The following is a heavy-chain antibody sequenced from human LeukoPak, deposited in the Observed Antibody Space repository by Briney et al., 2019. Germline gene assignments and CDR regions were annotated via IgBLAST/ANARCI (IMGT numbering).Heavy chain of an antibody. CDR2: INWNGGST. V-gene: IGHV3-20*04. Sequence: GGSLRLSCAASGFTFDDYGMSWVRQAPGKGLEWVSGINWNGGSTGYADSVKGRFTISRDNAKNSLYLQMNSLRAEDTALYYCARAFRYSMSGYYFDYWGQGTLVTVSS. CDR1: GFTFDDYG. J-gene: IGHJ4*02. D-gene: IGHD1-14*01. CDR3: ARAFRYSMSGYYFDY.